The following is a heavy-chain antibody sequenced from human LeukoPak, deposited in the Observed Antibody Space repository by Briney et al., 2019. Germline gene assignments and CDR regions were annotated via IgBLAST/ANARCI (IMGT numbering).Heavy chain of an antibody. CDR3: AKERTRDYYGSGSYSFGD. Sequence: GGSLRLSCAASGFTFSSYAMSWVRQAPGKGLEWVSAISGSGGSTYYADSVKGRFTISRDNSKNTLYLQMNSLRAEDTAVYYCAKERTRDYYGSGSYSFGDWGQGTLVTVSS. CDR2: ISGSGGST. V-gene: IGHV3-23*01. J-gene: IGHJ4*02. D-gene: IGHD3-10*01. CDR1: GFTFSSYA.